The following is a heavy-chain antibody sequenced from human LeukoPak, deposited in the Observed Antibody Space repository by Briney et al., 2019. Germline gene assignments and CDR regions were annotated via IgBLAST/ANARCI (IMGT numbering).Heavy chain of an antibody. CDR2: IWHDGSNK. D-gene: IGHD2-15*01. CDR1: GFTFSSYG. J-gene: IGHJ4*02. Sequence: GGSLRLPCAASGFTFSSYGMHWVRQAPGRGLEWVAIIWHDGSNKYYADSVKGRFTISRDNSKNTLDPQMNSLRAEDTAVYYCARDRSSGAFDYWGQGTLVTVSS. CDR3: ARDRSSGAFDY. V-gene: IGHV3-33*01.